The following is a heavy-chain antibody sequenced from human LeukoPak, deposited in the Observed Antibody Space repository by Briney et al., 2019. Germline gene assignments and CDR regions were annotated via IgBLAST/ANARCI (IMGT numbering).Heavy chain of an antibody. CDR3: ARNIAAAGTADFDY. CDR2: FYYSGST. D-gene: IGHD6-13*01. CDR1: GGSISSSTYY. Sequence: SETLSLTCTVLGGSISSSTYYWGWIRQPPGKGLEWIGTFYYSGSTCYSPSLKSRVTISVDTSKNQFSLNLNSVTPADTAVYFCARNIAAAGTADFDYWGQGTLVTVSS. J-gene: IGHJ4*02. V-gene: IGHV4-39*07.